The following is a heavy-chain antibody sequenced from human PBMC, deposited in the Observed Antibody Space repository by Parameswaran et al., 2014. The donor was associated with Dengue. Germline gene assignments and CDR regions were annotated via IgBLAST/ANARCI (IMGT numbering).Heavy chain of an antibody. J-gene: IGHJ4*02. D-gene: IGHD1-26*01. Sequence: QMPGKGLEWVSSISSSSSYIYYADSVKGRFTISRDNAKNSLYLQMNSLRAEDTAVYYCARDPTWDLASFDYWGQGTLVTVSS. CDR2: ISSSSSYI. V-gene: IGHV3-21*01. CDR3: ARDPTWDLASFDY.